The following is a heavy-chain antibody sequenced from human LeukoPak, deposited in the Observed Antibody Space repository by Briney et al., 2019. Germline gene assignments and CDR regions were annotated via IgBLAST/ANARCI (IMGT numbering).Heavy chain of an antibody. CDR3: ARGLSVRRAIIPCDY. J-gene: IGHJ4*02. CDR1: GFTFSSYS. V-gene: IGHV3-48*02. CDR2: IDSSSSIV. Sequence: PGGSLRHSCAASGFTFSSYSMNWVRQAPGKGLEWISYIDSSSSIVYYADSVKGRFTISRDNAMNSLYLQMNSLRDEDTAVYYCARGLSVRRAIIPCDYWGQGTLVTVSS. D-gene: IGHD5-24*01.